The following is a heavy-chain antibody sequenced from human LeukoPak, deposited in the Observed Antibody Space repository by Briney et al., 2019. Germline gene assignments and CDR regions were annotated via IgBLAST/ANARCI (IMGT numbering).Heavy chain of an antibody. Sequence: ASVKVSCKASGYTFTGYYMHWVRQAPGQGLEWMGWINPNSGGTNYAQKFQGRVTMTRDTSISTAYMELSRLRSDDTAVYYCARDRRSAMVPDTRYYYYYYMGVWGKGTTVTVSS. D-gene: IGHD3-10*01. J-gene: IGHJ6*03. V-gene: IGHV1-2*02. CDR1: GYTFTGYY. CDR3: ARDRRSAMVPDTRYYYYYYMGV. CDR2: INPNSGGT.